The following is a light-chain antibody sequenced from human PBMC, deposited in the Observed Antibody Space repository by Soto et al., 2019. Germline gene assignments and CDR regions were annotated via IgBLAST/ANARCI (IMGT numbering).Light chain of an antibody. Sequence: DFVMTQSPDSLAVSLGERATINCKSSQSVFSSATNKNYLAWFQQKPGQPPKLLIYWASTRKSGVPDRFSGSGSGTDFTLTITILQAEDVAVYYCQQYHSDPITFGQGTRLE. J-gene: IGKJ5*01. V-gene: IGKV4-1*01. CDR1: QSVFSSATNKNY. CDR2: WAS. CDR3: QQYHSDPIT.